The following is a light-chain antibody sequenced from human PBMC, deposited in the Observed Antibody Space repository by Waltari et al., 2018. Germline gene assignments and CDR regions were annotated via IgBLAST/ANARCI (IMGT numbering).Light chain of an antibody. V-gene: IGKV2-28*01. Sequence: DIEMTQSPLSLPVTPGEPASISCSASQSLLYGNGFNYVDWDLQKPGQSPQLLIYLGSNRASGVSDRFSGSGSGTDFTLKISRVEAGDVGLYYCMQGLQTPYTFGRGTKLEIK. CDR3: MQGLQTPYT. CDR2: LGS. J-gene: IGKJ2*01. CDR1: QSLLYGNGFNY.